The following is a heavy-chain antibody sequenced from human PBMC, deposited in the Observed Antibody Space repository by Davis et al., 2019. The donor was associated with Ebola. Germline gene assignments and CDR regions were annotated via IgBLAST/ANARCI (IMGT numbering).Heavy chain of an antibody. Sequence: PGGSLRLSCAASGFTFTNYGMHWVRQVPGKGLEWVAVMWSDGNKEDYADSVKGRLAVSRDISKDTQFLQMNSLRAEDTATYYCARYCHYPDCSCFDCWGQGTVVAVSS. CDR2: MWSDGNKE. J-gene: IGHJ4*02. D-gene: IGHD3-16*01. V-gene: IGHV3-33*01. CDR3: ARYCHYPDCSCFDC. CDR1: GFTFTNYG.